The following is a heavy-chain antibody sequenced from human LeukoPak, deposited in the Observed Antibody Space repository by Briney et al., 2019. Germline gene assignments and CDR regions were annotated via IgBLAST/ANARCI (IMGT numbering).Heavy chain of an antibody. CDR3: ARDWDSSSWYGMDV. CDR2: IEASGGAT. V-gene: IGHV3-23*01. D-gene: IGHD6-13*01. Sequence: GGSLRLSCAASGFTFSGYAMYWVRQAPGKGLEWVSSIEASGGATYYADSVKGRFTISRDNSKNTFYLQMNSLRAEDTAVYYCARDWDSSSWYGMDVWGQGTTVTVSS. CDR1: GFTFSGYA. J-gene: IGHJ6*02.